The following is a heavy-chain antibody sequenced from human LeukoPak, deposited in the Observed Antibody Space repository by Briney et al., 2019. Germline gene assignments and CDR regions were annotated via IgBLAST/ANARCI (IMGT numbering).Heavy chain of an antibody. CDR2: INQDGSEK. V-gene: IGHV3-7*05. CDR1: GFTFSSYW. D-gene: IGHD5-18*01. Sequence: GGSLRLSCAASGFTFSSYWMAWVRQAPGKGLEWVANINQDGSEKNYVDSVKGRFTISRDNAKNSPCLQMNSLRAEDTAVYYCARDRGYSTFDMWGQGTMVTVSS. CDR3: ARDRGYSTFDM. J-gene: IGHJ3*02.